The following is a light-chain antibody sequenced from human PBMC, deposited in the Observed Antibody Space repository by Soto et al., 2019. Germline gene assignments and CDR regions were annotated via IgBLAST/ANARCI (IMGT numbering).Light chain of an antibody. CDR2: GAS. V-gene: IGKV3-20*01. J-gene: IGKJ4*01. Sequence: EMALAQSRVTLALWPLERATLSCVASQSVNSSYLAWYQQKPGQAPRLLIYGASSMAPCIPDRFSCRWSRTGFTLTPSRLEPEDSAVYYCQQYGSSLLTIGGGTKVDIK. CDR1: QSVNSSY. CDR3: QQYGSSLLT.